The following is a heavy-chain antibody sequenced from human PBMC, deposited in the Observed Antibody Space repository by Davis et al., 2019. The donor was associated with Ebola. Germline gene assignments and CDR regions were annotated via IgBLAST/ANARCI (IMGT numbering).Heavy chain of an antibody. V-gene: IGHV1-3*01. J-gene: IGHJ6*02. Sequence: ASVKVSCKASGYTFTSYAMHWVRQAPGQRLEWMGWINAGNGNTKYSQKFQGRVTITRDTSASTAYMELSSLRSEDTAVYYCAAHIVVVPAATYYYYYGMDVWGQGTTVTVSS. CDR1: GYTFTSYA. D-gene: IGHD2-2*01. CDR2: INAGNGNT. CDR3: AAHIVVVPAATYYYYYGMDV.